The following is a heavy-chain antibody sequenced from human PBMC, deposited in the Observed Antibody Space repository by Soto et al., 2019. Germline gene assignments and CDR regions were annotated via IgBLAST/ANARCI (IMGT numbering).Heavy chain of an antibody. CDR2: IYYSGTT. Sequence: SETLSLTCTVSGDSITSNSYFWAWIRQPPGKGLEWIGSIYYSGTTYYNPSLESRVTISVHSSKNHFSLKLPSVTAGDTAVYYCARVPDRWGQGSLVTVSS. CDR1: GDSITSNSYF. CDR3: ARVPDR. V-gene: IGHV4-39*02. J-gene: IGHJ5*02.